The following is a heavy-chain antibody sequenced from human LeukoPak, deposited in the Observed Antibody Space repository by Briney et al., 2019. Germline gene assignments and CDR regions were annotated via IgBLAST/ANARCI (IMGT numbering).Heavy chain of an antibody. Sequence: GGSLRLSCAASGFTFTSHWMSWVRQARGKGLEWVAQIKQDGSEKYYVDSLKDRFTISRDNGKNSLHLQMNSLRAEDTAVYYCARVVDDTSVYRPFDYWGQGTLVTVSS. CDR3: ARVVDDTSVYRPFDY. V-gene: IGHV3-7*01. CDR2: IKQDGSEK. CDR1: GFTFTSHW. D-gene: IGHD3-22*01. J-gene: IGHJ4*02.